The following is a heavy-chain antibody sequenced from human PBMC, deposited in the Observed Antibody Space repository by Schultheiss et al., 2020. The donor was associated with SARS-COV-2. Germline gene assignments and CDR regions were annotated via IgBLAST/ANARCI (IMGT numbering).Heavy chain of an antibody. CDR3: ARADDYGGNSLDH. J-gene: IGHJ4*02. CDR1: GFTFSSHA. CDR2: ISGSATST. V-gene: IGHV3-23*01. Sequence: GGSLRLSCAASGFTFSSHAMNWVRQAPGKGLEWVSAISGSATSTYYADSVRGRSTISRDKSKSTLYLQMNSLRVEDTAIYYCARADDYGGNSLDHWGQGTLVTVSS. D-gene: IGHD4-23*01.